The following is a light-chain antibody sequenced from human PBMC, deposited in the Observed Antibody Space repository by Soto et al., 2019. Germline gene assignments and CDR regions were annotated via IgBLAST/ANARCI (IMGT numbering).Light chain of an antibody. CDR2: DAN. V-gene: IGKV1-39*01. CDR1: ENLNTY. CDR3: QQTFVTPRT. J-gene: IGKJ1*01. Sequence: DVQVTQSPSSLAASVGDRVTITCRVSENLNTYLNWYEHKPGRAPKLLIHDANSLQPDVHSRLTVSGSGTHFSLTISSLVPEEFATYDFQQTFVTPRTFGQGTKVEI.